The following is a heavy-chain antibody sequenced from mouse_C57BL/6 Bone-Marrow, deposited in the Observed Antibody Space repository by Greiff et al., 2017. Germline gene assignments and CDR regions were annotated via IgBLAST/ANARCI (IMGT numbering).Heavy chain of an antibody. V-gene: IGHV5-4*03. CDR3: ASYYAMDY. CDR1: GFTFSSYA. CDR2: ISDGGSYT. J-gene: IGHJ4*01. Sequence: EVKVVESGGGLVKPGGSLKLSCAATGFTFSSYAMSWVRQTPEKRLEWVATISDGGSYTYYPDNVKGRFTISRDTAKNNLYLQMSHLKSEDTAMYYCASYYAMDYWGQGTSLTVSS.